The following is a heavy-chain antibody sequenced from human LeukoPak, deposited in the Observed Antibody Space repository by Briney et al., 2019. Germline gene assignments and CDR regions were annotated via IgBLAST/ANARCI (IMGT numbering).Heavy chain of an antibody. CDR1: GFTFSSYA. D-gene: IGHD6-13*01. CDR2: VSGSGGNT. V-gene: IGHV3-23*01. CDR3: AKDVYSSSWSSFDY. Sequence: GGSLRLSCAASGFTFSSYAMSWVRQAPGKGLEWVSAVSGSGGNTFYADSVKGRFTISRDNSKNTLYLQMNSLRAEDTAVYYCAKDVYSSSWSSFDYWGQGTLVTVSS. J-gene: IGHJ4*02.